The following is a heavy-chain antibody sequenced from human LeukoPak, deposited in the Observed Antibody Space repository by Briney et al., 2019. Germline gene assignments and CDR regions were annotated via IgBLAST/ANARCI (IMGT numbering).Heavy chain of an antibody. CDR1: GGTFSSYA. CDR2: IIPIFGTA. D-gene: IGHD4-23*01. Sequence: SVKVSCKASGGTFSSYAISWVRQAPGQGLEWMGGIIPIFGTANYAQKFQGRVTITTDESTSTAYMELSSLRSEDTAVYYCARSTVVTPSRYYYYYMDVWGKGTTVTVSS. J-gene: IGHJ6*03. CDR3: ARSTVVTPSRYYYYYMDV. V-gene: IGHV1-69*05.